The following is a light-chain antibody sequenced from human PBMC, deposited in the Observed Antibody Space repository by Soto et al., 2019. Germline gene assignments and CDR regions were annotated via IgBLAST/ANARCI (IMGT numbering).Light chain of an antibody. V-gene: IGLV2-14*01. CDR3: STLYV. Sequence: QSALTQPASVSGSPGQSITISCTGTSSDVGGYNYVSWYQQHPGKAPKLMIFDVSNRPSGVSNRFSGSKSGNTASLTISGLQAEDEDDSGSSTLYVFGTGTKLTVL. CDR2: DVS. J-gene: IGLJ1*01. CDR1: SSDVGGYNY.